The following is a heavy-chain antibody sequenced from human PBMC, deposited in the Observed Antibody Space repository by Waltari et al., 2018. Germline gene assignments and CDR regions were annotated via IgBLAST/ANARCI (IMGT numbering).Heavy chain of an antibody. CDR3: ARVALRGEGWFDP. Sequence: QVQLVQSGAEVKKPGASVKVSCKASGYTFTGYYMHWVRQAPGQGLEWMGRINPNSGGTNYAQKFQGRVTMTRDTSISTAYMELSRLRADDTAVYYCARVALRGEGWFDPWGQGTLVTVSS. D-gene: IGHD3-10*01. V-gene: IGHV1-2*06. CDR1: GYTFTGYY. J-gene: IGHJ5*02. CDR2: INPNSGGT.